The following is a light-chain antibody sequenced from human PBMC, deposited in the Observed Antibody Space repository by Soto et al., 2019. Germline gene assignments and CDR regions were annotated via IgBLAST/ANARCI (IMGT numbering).Light chain of an antibody. J-gene: IGLJ2*01. V-gene: IGLV2-14*03. CDR1: SSDVGGYNY. CDR2: DVS. CDR3: SSYTSSSLVV. Sequence: QSALTQPASVSGSPGQSITISCTGTSSDVGGYNYVSWYQQLPGKAPKLIISDVSDRPSGVSNRFSGSKSRNTASLTISGLQAEDEADYSCSSYTSSSLVVFGGGTKLTVL.